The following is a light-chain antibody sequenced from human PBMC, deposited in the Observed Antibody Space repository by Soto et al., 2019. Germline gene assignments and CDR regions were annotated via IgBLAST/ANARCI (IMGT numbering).Light chain of an antibody. Sequence: DIQMTQSPSTLSASVGDRVTITCRASQSISSWLAWYQQKPGKAPKLLMYKASSLESGVPSRFSGSGSGTEFNLIISSLQPDDXXTYXXXQYDNYPWTFGQGTKVEIK. V-gene: IGKV1-5*03. CDR1: QSISSW. CDR3: XQYDNYPWT. CDR2: KAS. J-gene: IGKJ1*01.